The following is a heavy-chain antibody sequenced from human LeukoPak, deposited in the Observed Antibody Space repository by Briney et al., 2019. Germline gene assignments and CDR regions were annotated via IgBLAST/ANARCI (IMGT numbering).Heavy chain of an antibody. D-gene: IGHD2-21*02. CDR3: ARDYCTRGGDCYKEDLFDP. Sequence: ASVKVSCKASGYNFGIYGISWVRQAPGQGLDWMAWISPYDGDTNYAQKFEGRVTMTTETSTNTAYMELRSLRSDDTAIYYCARDYCTRGGDCYKEDLFDPWGQGTLFTVSA. CDR1: GYNFGIYG. V-gene: IGHV1-18*01. CDR2: ISPYDGDT. J-gene: IGHJ5*02.